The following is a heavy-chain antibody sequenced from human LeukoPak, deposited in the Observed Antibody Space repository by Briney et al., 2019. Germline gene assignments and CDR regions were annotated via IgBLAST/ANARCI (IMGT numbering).Heavy chain of an antibody. D-gene: IGHD2-2*01. CDR1: GFTFSSYG. V-gene: IGHV3-48*01. Sequence: GGSLRLSCAASGFTFSSYGMTWVRQAPGKGLEWVSYISSSSSTIYYADSVKGRFTISRDNSKNTLYLQMNSLRAEDTAVYYCASLPEFDPWGQGTLVTVSS. CDR3: ASLPEFDP. CDR2: ISSSSSTI. J-gene: IGHJ5*02.